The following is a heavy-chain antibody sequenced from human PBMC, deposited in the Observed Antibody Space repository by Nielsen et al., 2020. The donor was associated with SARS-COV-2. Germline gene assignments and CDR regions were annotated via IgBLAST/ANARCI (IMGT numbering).Heavy chain of an antibody. J-gene: IGHJ4*02. D-gene: IGHD3-10*01. CDR2: ISFDGSNT. CDR3: AKSNVVRGIIGYYFEY. V-gene: IGHV3-30*18. CDR1: GFTFSSFG. Sequence: GESLKISCAASGFTFSSFGMYWVRQAPGKGLEWVAVISFDGSNTYYADSVKGRFTISRDNFKNTLYLQMNNLRTEDTAVYYCAKSNVVRGIIGYYFEYWGRGTAVNVSS.